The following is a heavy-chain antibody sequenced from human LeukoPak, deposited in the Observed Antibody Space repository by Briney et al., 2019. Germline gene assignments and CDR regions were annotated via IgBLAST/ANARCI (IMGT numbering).Heavy chain of an antibody. Sequence: PSETLSLTCTVSGGSITTYYWSWIRQPAGKGLEWIGRIYTSGTTNYNPSLKSRVTMSLDTSNHKLSLKLSSVTAADTAVYYCARLNHDNCFDFWGQGILVTVS. CDR3: ARLNHDNCFDF. J-gene: IGHJ4*02. CDR2: IYTSGTT. V-gene: IGHV4-4*07. CDR1: GGSITTYY. D-gene: IGHD1-1*01.